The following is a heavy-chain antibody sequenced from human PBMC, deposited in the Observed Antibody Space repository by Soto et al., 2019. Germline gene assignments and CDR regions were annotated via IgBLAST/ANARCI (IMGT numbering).Heavy chain of an antibody. V-gene: IGHV3-23*01. CDR3: AKSSRPFGVVTHFDY. D-gene: IGHD3-3*01. Sequence: GGSLRLSCAASGFTFSSYAMSWVRQAPGKGLEWVSAISGSGGSTYYTDSVKGRFTISRDKSKNTVYLQMNSLRAEDTAVYYCAKSSRPFGVVTHFDYWGQGTLVTVSS. CDR1: GFTFSSYA. CDR2: ISGSGGST. J-gene: IGHJ4*02.